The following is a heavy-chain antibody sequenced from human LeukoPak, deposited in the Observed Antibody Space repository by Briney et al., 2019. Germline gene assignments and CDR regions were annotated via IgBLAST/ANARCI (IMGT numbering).Heavy chain of an antibody. CDR3: ARDGTDWLLYGMDV. J-gene: IGHJ6*02. CDR2: ISSSSSYI. D-gene: IGHD3-9*01. Sequence: GGSLRLSCAASGFTFSSYSMNWVRQAPGKGLEWVSSISSSSSYIYYADSVRGRFTISRDNAKNSLYLQMNSLRAEDTAVYYCARDGTDWLLYGMDVWGQGTTVTVSS. V-gene: IGHV3-21*01. CDR1: GFTFSSYS.